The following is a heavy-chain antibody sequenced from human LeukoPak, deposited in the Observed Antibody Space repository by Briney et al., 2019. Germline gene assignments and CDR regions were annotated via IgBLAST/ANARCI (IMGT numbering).Heavy chain of an antibody. J-gene: IGHJ4*02. CDR2: INSDGTGT. CDR3: AREAQLLDY. Sequence: PGGSLRLSCVASGFSFSSYWMHWVRQAPGKGLVWVSRINSDGTGTSYADSVKGRFTISRDNAKNTLYLQMNSLRAEDTAVYYCAREAQLLDYWGQGTLVTVPS. V-gene: IGHV3-74*01. D-gene: IGHD2-2*01. CDR1: GFSFSSYW.